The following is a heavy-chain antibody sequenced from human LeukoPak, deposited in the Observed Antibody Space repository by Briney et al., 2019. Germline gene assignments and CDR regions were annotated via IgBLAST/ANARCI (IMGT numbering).Heavy chain of an antibody. CDR1: GGSISDSY. V-gene: IGHV4-59*01. J-gene: IGHJ6*04. CDR2: IYNTGST. CDR3: ARESTVLTGYYHYRMDV. Sequence: PSETLSFTCTVSGGSISDSYWSWVRQPPGKGLEWIGYIYNTGSTNYNPSLETRVTISVDTSKKQFSLRLSSVTAADTAVYYCARESTVLTGYYHYRMDVWGKGTTVTVSS. D-gene: IGHD3-9*01.